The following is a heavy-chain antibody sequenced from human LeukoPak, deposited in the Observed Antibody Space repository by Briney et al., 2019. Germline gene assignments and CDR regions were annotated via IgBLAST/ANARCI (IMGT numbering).Heavy chain of an antibody. CDR1: GGSTSSSSYY. CDR3: AREERYCSSTSCYMIAFDI. CDR2: IYYSGST. Sequence: SETLSLTCTVSGGSTSSSSYYWGWIRQPPGKGLEWIGSIYYSGSTYYNPSLKSRVTISVDTSKNQFSLKLSSVTAADTAVYYCAREERYCSSTSCYMIAFDIWGQGTMVTVSS. D-gene: IGHD2-2*02. V-gene: IGHV4-39*07. J-gene: IGHJ3*02.